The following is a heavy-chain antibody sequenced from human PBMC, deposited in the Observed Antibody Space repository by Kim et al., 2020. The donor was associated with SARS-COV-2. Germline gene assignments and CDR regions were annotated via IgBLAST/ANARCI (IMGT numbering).Heavy chain of an antibody. D-gene: IGHD3-16*01. Sequence: NADSGRGRFTISRNNSKNPLSLEMNSLRGEDMAVYYCIKELRADTSAIDYWGQGTLVTVSS. CDR3: IKELRADTSAIDY. J-gene: IGHJ4*02. V-gene: IGHV3-23*01.